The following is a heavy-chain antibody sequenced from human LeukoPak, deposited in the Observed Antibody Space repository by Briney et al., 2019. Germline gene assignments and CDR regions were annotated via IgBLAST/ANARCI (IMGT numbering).Heavy chain of an antibody. CDR1: GFTFDDYA. J-gene: IGHJ4*02. V-gene: IGHV3-9*01. Sequence: GGSLRLSCAASGFTFDDYAMHWVRPAPGKGLEWVSGISWNSGSIGYADSVKGRFTISRDNAKNSLYLQMNSLRAEDTALYYCAKDPHTTVTAVDYWGQGTLVTVSS. CDR2: ISWNSGSI. D-gene: IGHD4-17*01. CDR3: AKDPHTTVTAVDY.